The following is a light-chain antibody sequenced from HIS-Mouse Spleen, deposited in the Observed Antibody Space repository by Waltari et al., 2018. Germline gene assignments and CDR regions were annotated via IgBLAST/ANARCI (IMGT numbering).Light chain of an antibody. CDR2: DDS. J-gene: IGLJ2*01. CDR3: QVWDSSSDHVV. CDR1: NNGSKR. V-gene: IGLV3-21*03. Sequence: SYVLTQPPSVSVAPGKTARVTGWGNNNGSKRVHWYQQKPGQAPVLVVYDDSDRPSGIPERFSGSNSGNTATLTISRVEAGDEADYYCQVWDSSSDHVVFGGGTKLTVL.